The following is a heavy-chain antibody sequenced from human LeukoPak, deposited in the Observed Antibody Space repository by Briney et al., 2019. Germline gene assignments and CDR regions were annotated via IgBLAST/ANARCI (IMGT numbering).Heavy chain of an antibody. CDR2: INHSGST. Sequence: PSETLSLTCAVYGGSFSGYYWSWIRQPPGKGLEWIGEINHSGSTNYNPSLKSRVTISVGTSKNQFSLKLSSVTAADTVVYYCARLARVGYCSGGSCRYFQHWGQGTLVTVSS. CDR1: GGSFSGYY. J-gene: IGHJ1*01. CDR3: ARLARVGYCSGGSCRYFQH. D-gene: IGHD2-15*01. V-gene: IGHV4-34*01.